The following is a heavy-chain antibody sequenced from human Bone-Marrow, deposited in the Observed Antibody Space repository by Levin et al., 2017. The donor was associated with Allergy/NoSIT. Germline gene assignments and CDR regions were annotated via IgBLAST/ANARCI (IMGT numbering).Heavy chain of an antibody. D-gene: IGHD3-10*01. V-gene: IGHV3-23*01. J-gene: IGHJ4*02. CDR1: GFTFSNYA. CDR2: ISGSGDST. Sequence: GESLKISCAASGFTFSNYAMSWVRQAPGKGLEWVSGISGSGDSTYDGDFVKGRFTISRDTSKNTLYLQMNSLRAEDTAVYYCAKDRDFYGSGSLGNWGQGTLVTVSS. CDR3: AKDRDFYGSGSLGN.